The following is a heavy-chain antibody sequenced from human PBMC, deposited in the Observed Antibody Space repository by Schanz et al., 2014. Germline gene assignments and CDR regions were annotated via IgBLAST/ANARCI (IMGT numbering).Heavy chain of an antibody. V-gene: IGHV3-66*01. Sequence: EVQLVESGGGLVQPGGSLRFSCAASGFTFSSYAMSWVRQPPGKGLECISIIYSRGGTFHADSVKGRFTISRDKSKNTLYLEMNSLRAEDTAVYYCASRSVYAPTWGQGILVTVSS. CDR1: GFTFSSYA. D-gene: IGHD2-8*01. CDR2: IYSRGGT. CDR3: ASRSVYAPT. J-gene: IGHJ5*02.